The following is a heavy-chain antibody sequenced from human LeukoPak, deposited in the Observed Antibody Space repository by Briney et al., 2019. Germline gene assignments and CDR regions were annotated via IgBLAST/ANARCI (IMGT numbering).Heavy chain of an antibody. V-gene: IGHV3-23*01. CDR2: ISGSGDRT. Sequence: PGGSLRLSCAASGFTFSSYGMSWVRQAPGKGLEWVSVISGSGDRTYYADSVKGRFTTSRDNSKNSLYLQMNSLRAEDTAVYYCARAHYYDSSGLDFWGQGTLVTVSS. D-gene: IGHD3-22*01. CDR3: ARAHYYDSSGLDF. CDR1: GFTFSSYG. J-gene: IGHJ4*02.